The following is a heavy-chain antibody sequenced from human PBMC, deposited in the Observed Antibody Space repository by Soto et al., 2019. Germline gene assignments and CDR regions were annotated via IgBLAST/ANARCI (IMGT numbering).Heavy chain of an antibody. J-gene: IGHJ4*02. CDR3: AKDTGSTAVGGSDFDY. CDR2: ISWNSGNR. V-gene: IGHV3-9*01. D-gene: IGHD6-19*01. Sequence: EVQLVESGGGLVQPGRSLRLSCTASGFTFADHAMHWVRQVPGKGLEWVSGISWNSGNRDYADSVKGRFTISRDNAKNSLYLQMNSLRPEDTALYFCAKDTGSTAVGGSDFDYWGQGNLVNVSS. CDR1: GFTFADHA.